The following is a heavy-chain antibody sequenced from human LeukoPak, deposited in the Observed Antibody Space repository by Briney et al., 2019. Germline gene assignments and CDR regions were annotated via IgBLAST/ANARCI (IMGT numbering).Heavy chain of an antibody. J-gene: IGHJ5*02. V-gene: IGHV4-4*02. D-gene: IGHD5-12*01. Sequence: SGTLSLTRDVSGGSISSSNWWSWVRQSPERGLEWLAEIYHSGSFNRNPSLKSRVTISVDKSKNQFSLNLTSVTAADTAVYYCARGTDSGYDPWGQGTLVTVSS. CDR3: ARGTDSGYDP. CDR1: GGSISSSNW. CDR2: IYHSGSF.